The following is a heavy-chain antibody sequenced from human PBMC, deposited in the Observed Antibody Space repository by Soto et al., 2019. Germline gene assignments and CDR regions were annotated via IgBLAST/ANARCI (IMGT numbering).Heavy chain of an antibody. J-gene: IGHJ4*02. CDR2: IYYSGST. Sequence: SETLSLTCTVSGGSISSYYRSWIRQPPGKGLEWTGYIYYSGSTNYNPSLKSRVTISVDTSKNQFSLKLSSVTAADTAVYYCARDRMFDYWGQGTLVTVSS. CDR1: GGSISSYY. CDR3: ARDRMFDY. V-gene: IGHV4-59*01.